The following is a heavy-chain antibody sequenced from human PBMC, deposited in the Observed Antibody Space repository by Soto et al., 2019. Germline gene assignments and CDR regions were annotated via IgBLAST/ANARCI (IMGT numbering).Heavy chain of an antibody. CDR2: IYSGGNT. Sequence: EVQLVESGGGLIQPGGSLRLSCAASGFTVSTDYMNWVRQAPGKGLEWVSVIYSGGNTYYADSVKGRFTISRDNSKNTLYLQMNSLRAEDTAVYYCARGSRIAAAEFDYWGQGTLVTVSS. CDR1: GFTVSTDY. D-gene: IGHD6-13*01. J-gene: IGHJ4*02. V-gene: IGHV3-53*01. CDR3: ARGSRIAAAEFDY.